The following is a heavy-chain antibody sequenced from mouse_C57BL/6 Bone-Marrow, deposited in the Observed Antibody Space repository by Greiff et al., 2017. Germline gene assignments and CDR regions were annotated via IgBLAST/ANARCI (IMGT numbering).Heavy chain of an antibody. D-gene: IGHD1-2*01. V-gene: IGHV1-81*01. J-gene: IGHJ1*03. Sequence: VQLQQSGAELARPGASVKLSCKASGYTFTSYGISWVKQRTGQGLEWIGEIYPRSGNTYYNEKFKGKATLTADKSSSTAYMELRSLTSEDSAVYFWAITTAFDVWGTGTTVTVSS. CDR3: AITTAFDV. CDR1: GYTFTSYG. CDR2: IYPRSGNT.